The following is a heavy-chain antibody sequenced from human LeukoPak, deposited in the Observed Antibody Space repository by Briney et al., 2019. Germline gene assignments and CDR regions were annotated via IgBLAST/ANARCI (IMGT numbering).Heavy chain of an antibody. D-gene: IGHD5-18*01. CDR3: AEEGRARAMVYGDGFDY. CDR2: ISGSGGST. CDR1: GFTFSSYA. V-gene: IGHV3-23*01. J-gene: IGHJ4*02. Sequence: GGSLRLSCAASGFTFSSYAMSWVRQAPGKGLEWVSAISGSGGSTYYADSVKGRFTISRDNSKNTLYLQMNSLRAEDTAVYYCAEEGRARAMVYGDGFDYWGQGTLVTVSS.